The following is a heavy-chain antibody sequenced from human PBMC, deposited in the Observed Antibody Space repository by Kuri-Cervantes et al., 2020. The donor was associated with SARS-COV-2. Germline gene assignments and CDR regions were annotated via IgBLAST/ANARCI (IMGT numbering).Heavy chain of an antibody. J-gene: IGHJ5*02. CDR2: IYWDDDK. CDR3: ARKQYYDIWSGHTMSWFDP. Sequence: SGPTLVKPTQTLTLTCTFSGFSLSTSGVGVGWIRQPPGKALEWLALIYWDDDKRYSPSLKSRLTITKDTSKNQVVLTMTNMDPVDTATYYCARKQYYDIWSGHTMSWFDPRGQGTLVTVSS. D-gene: IGHD3-3*01. CDR1: GFSLSTSGVG. V-gene: IGHV2-5*02.